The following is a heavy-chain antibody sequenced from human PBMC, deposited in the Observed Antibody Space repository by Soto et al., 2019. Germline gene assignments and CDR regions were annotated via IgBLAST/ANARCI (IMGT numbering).Heavy chain of an antibody. D-gene: IGHD3-22*01. J-gene: IGHJ4*02. V-gene: IGHV5-51*01. CDR2: IYPGDSDA. Sequence: PGESLKISCKGSGYSFTSYWIGWVRQMPGKGLGWMGIIYPGDSDARYSPSFQGQVTISADKSISTAYLQWSSLKASDTAMYYCARHAPSTYYYDSSEVPFFDYWGQGTLVTVSS. CDR1: GYSFTSYW. CDR3: ARHAPSTYYYDSSEVPFFDY.